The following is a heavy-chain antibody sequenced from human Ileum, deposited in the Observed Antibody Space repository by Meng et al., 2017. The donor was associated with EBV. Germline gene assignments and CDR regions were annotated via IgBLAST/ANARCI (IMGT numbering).Heavy chain of an antibody. CDR3: AKGGQWDPLDS. CDR1: GVSISGNY. V-gene: IGHV4-59*01. D-gene: IGHD1-26*01. J-gene: IGHJ4*02. Sequence: QRHESGPGLVKLSWTLSLTCDVSGVSISGNYWSWIRQSPVKGLEWIGFFYEGTTNYNPSLKSRVTIAAGPANNQISLRLSSVTSADTAVYYCAKGGQWDPLDSWGRGILVTVSS. CDR2: FYEGTT.